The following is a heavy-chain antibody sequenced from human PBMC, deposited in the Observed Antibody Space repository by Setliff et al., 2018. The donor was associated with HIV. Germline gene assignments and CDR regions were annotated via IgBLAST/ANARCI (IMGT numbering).Heavy chain of an antibody. D-gene: IGHD2-15*01. Sequence: GGSLRLSCAASGFTFDDYTMHWVRQAPGKGLEWVSLINWDGGSTAYADSVKGRFTISRDNAKNSLYLQMNSLRAEDTALYYCARRGSSYYYYGMDVWGQGTTVTVSS. CDR2: INWDGGST. CDR3: ARRGSSYYYYGMDV. CDR1: GFTFDDYT. V-gene: IGHV3-20*04. J-gene: IGHJ6*02.